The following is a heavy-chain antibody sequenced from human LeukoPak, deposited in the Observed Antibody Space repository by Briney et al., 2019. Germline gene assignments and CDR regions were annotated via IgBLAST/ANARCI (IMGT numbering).Heavy chain of an antibody. Sequence: GGSLRLSCAASGFTFSSYWMHWVRQAPGKGLVWVSRINSDGSTTSYADSVKGRFTISRDNAKNTLYLQMNSLRAEDTAVYYCARLTALRFLEWLFDYWGQGTLVTVSS. CDR1: GFTFSSYW. V-gene: IGHV3-74*01. D-gene: IGHD3-3*01. CDR2: INSDGSTT. J-gene: IGHJ4*02. CDR3: ARLTALRFLEWLFDY.